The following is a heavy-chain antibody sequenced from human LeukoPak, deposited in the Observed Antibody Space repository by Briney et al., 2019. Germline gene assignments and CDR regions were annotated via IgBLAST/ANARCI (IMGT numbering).Heavy chain of an antibody. J-gene: IGHJ4*02. CDR2: ISAYNGNT. D-gene: IGHD3-9*01. V-gene: IGHV1-18*01. CDR1: GYTFTSYG. CDR3: AREPDRHYDILTGYYSY. Sequence: ASVKVSCKASGYTFTSYGISWVRQAPGQGLEWMGWISAYNGNTNYAQKLQGRVTMTTDTSTSTAYMELRSLRSDDTAVYYCAREPDRHYDILTGYYSYWGPGTLVTVSS.